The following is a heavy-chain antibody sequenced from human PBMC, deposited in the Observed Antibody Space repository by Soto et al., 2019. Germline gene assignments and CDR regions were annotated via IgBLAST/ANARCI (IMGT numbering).Heavy chain of an antibody. CDR2: SSSSSSTI. CDR3: ARADSGYAPGYYYYGMDV. Sequence: EVQLVESGGGLVQPGGSLRLSCAASGFTFSSYSMNWVRQAPGKGLEWVSYSSSSSSTIYYADSVKGRFTISRDNAKNSLYLQMNSLRAEDTAVYYCARADSGYAPGYYYYGMDVWGQGTTVTVSS. V-gene: IGHV3-48*01. CDR1: GFTFSSYS. D-gene: IGHD5-12*01. J-gene: IGHJ6*02.